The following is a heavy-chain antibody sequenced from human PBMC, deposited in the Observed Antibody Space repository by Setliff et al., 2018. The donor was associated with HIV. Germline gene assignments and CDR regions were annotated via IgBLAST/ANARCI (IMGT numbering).Heavy chain of an antibody. Sequence: LRLSCTASGFTFSDYYWSWIRQPPGKGLEWIGEINHSGSTNYNPSLKSRVTMSVDKSKNQFSLRLSSVTAADTAVYYCAREKGRYFDWSHTRDAFDIWGQGTMVTVSS. D-gene: IGHD3-9*01. V-gene: IGHV4-34*09. J-gene: IGHJ3*02. CDR2: INHSGST. CDR1: GFTFSDYY. CDR3: AREKGRYFDWSHTRDAFDI.